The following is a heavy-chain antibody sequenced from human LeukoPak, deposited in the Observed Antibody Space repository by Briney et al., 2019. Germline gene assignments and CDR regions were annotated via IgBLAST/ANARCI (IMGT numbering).Heavy chain of an antibody. CDR1: GYTFTSYG. CDR3: ARGRCSSTSCYPGDWLDP. V-gene: IGHV1-18*01. CDR2: ISAYNGNT. Sequence: ASVKVSCKASGYTFTSYGISWVRQAPGQGLEWMGWISAYNGNTNYAQKLQGRVTMTTDTSTSTAYMELRSLRSDDTAVYYCARGRCSSTSCYPGDWLDPWGQGTLVTVSS. D-gene: IGHD2-2*01. J-gene: IGHJ5*02.